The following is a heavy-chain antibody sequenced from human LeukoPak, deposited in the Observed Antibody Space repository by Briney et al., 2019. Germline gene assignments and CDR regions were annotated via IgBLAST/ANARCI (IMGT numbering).Heavy chain of an antibody. Sequence: GGSLRLSCAASGFTFSSYWMHWVRQAPGKGLVWVSRINPDGSRTSYADSVKGRFTISRDNAKDTLYLQMNSLRAEDTAVYYCAKGYDSSGYYYYFDYWGQGTLVTVSS. V-gene: IGHV3-74*01. D-gene: IGHD3-22*01. J-gene: IGHJ4*02. CDR1: GFTFSSYW. CDR2: INPDGSRT. CDR3: AKGYDSSGYYYYFDY.